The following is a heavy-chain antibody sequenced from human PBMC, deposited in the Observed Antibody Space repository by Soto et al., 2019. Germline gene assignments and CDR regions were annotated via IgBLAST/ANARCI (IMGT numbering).Heavy chain of an antibody. Sequence: SETLSLTCTVSGGSISSYYWSWIRQPPGKGLEWIGYIYYSGSTNYNPSLKSRVTISVDTSKNQFSLKLSSVTAADTAVYYCARDREDYGDYVGFAYRGQGTLVTVSS. CDR2: IYYSGST. V-gene: IGHV4-59*01. D-gene: IGHD4-17*01. CDR3: ARDREDYGDYVGFAY. CDR1: GGSISSYY. J-gene: IGHJ4*02.